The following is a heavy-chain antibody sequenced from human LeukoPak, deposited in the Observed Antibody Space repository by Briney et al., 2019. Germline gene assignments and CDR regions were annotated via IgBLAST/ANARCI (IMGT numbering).Heavy chain of an antibody. D-gene: IGHD3-22*01. Sequence: PGRSLRLSCAASGFTFSSYAMHWVRQAPGKGLEWVAVISYDGSNKYYADSVKGRFTISRDNSKNTLYLQMNSLRAEDTAVYYCASTPASYYYDSSGYPPGAFDYWGQGTLVTVSS. CDR1: GFTFSSYA. CDR2: ISYDGSNK. CDR3: ASTPASYYYDSSGYPPGAFDY. J-gene: IGHJ4*02. V-gene: IGHV3-30*04.